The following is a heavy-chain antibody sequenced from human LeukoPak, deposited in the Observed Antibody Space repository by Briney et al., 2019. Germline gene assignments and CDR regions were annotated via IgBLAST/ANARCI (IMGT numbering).Heavy chain of an antibody. V-gene: IGHV3-73*01. CDR1: GFTFSGSA. D-gene: IGHD1-26*01. Sequence: GGSLRLSCAASGFTFSGSAMHWVRQASGKGLEWVGRIRSKANSYATAYAASVKGRFTIARDDSKNTAYLQMNSLKTEDTAVYYCTRREVGATVDYWGQGTLVTVSS. J-gene: IGHJ4*02. CDR3: TRREVGATVDY. CDR2: IRSKANSYAT.